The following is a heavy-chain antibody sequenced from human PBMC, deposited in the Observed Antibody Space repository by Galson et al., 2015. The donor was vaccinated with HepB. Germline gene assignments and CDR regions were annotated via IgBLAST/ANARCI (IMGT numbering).Heavy chain of an antibody. Sequence: SLRLSCAASGFTFSDYSMSWIRQAPGKGLEWVSYISSSGNNVYYADSVEGRFIISRDSAKYSLYLQINSLRDEDTAVYYCARDRLGYYGMDVWGQGTTVTVSS. CDR2: ISSSGNNV. CDR1: GFTFSDYS. D-gene: IGHD6-19*01. J-gene: IGHJ6*02. CDR3: ARDRLGYYGMDV. V-gene: IGHV3-11*04.